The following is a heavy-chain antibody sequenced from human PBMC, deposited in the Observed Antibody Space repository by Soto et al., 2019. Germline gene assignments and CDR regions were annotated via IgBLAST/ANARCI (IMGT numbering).Heavy chain of an antibody. Sequence: GESLKISCNCSGYSFTSNWIGWVRQIPGKGLEWMGIIYPGDSDTRYSTSFQGQVTISADKSISTAYLQWSSLKASDTAMYYCARRHLWFGELLYGYYFDYWGQGTLVTVSS. CDR1: GYSFTSNW. D-gene: IGHD3-10*01. CDR2: IYPGDSDT. V-gene: IGHV5-51*01. CDR3: ARRHLWFGELLYGYYFDY. J-gene: IGHJ4*02.